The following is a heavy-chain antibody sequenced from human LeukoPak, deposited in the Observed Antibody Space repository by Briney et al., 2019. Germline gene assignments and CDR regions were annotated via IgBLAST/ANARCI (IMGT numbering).Heavy chain of an antibody. CDR2: INGSGGST. J-gene: IGHJ6*03. Sequence: GGSLRLSCAASGFPLRNYAMSWVRQAPGKGLEWVSDINGSGGSTYYADSVKGRSTISGDNSKNTLYLQMNSLRAEDTAVYYCAKRESRNDYYYYYMDVWGKGTTVTISS. CDR1: GFPLRNYA. V-gene: IGHV3-23*01. CDR3: AKRESRNDYYYYYMDV.